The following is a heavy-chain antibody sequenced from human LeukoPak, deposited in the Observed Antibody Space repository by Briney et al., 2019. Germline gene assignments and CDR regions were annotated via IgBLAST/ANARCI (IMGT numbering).Heavy chain of an antibody. D-gene: IGHD4-17*01. CDR3: AHYGDYRFMYYFDH. CDR2: IYWDDNK. V-gene: IGHV2-5*02. J-gene: IGHJ4*02. Sequence: SGSTLVKPTQTLTLTCTFSGFSLSTSGVGVGWIRQPPGKALEWLALIYWDDNKPYSPSLKSRLTITKDTSKNQVVLTMTNMDHVDTATYYCAHYGDYRFMYYFDHWGQGTLVTVSS. CDR1: GFSLSTSGVG.